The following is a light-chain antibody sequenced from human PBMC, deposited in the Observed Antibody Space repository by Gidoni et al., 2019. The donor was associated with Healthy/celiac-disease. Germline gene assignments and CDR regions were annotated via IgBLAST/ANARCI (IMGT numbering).Light chain of an antibody. CDR2: WAS. Sequence: DIVMTQSPDSLAVSLVERATINCKSSQSVLYSSNNKNYLAWYQQKPGQPPKLLIYWASTRESGVPDRFSGSGSGTDFTLTISSLQAEDVAVYYCQQYYSTRTFGQXTKVEIK. V-gene: IGKV4-1*01. CDR1: QSVLYSSNNKNY. J-gene: IGKJ1*01. CDR3: QQYYSTRT.